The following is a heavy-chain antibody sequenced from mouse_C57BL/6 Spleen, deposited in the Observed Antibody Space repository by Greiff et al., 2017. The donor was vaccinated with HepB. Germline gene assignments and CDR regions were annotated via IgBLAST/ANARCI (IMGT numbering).Heavy chain of an antibody. V-gene: IGHV2-2*01. CDR2: IWSGGST. D-gene: IGHD5-1*01. CDR3: ARKGVRQGFDY. J-gene: IGHJ2*01. CDR1: GFSLTSYG. Sequence: VKLMESGPGLVQPSQSLSITCTVSGFSLTSYGVHWVRQSPGKGLEWLGVIWSGGSTDYNAAFISRLSISKDNSKSQVFFKMNSLQADDTAIYYCARKGVRQGFDYWGQGTTLTVSS.